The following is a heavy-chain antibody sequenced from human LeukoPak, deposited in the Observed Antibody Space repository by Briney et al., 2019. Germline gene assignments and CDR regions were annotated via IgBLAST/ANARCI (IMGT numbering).Heavy chain of an antibody. V-gene: IGHV4-59*01. D-gene: IGHD2-15*01. Sequence: TETLSLTCTVSGGSISSYYWSWIRQPPGKGLEWIGYIYYSGSTNYNPSLKSRVTISVDTSKNQFSLKLSSVTAADTAVYYCARRSVVVADEIDYWGQGTLLTVSS. CDR1: GGSISSYY. CDR3: ARRSVVVADEIDY. CDR2: IYYSGST. J-gene: IGHJ4*02.